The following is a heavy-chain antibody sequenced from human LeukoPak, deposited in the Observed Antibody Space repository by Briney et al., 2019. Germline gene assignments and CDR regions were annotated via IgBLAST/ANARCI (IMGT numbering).Heavy chain of an antibody. Sequence: SETLSLTCTVSGGSISSTNYYWGWIRQPPGKGLEWIGSIYYSGNTYYTPSLKSRVAISLATSKSQFSLKLTSVTAADAAVYYCVRDLGYGTGSFDYWGQGTLVIVSS. J-gene: IGHJ4*02. CDR3: VRDLGYGTGSFDY. V-gene: IGHV4-39*07. CDR2: IYYSGNT. D-gene: IGHD5-18*01. CDR1: GGSISSTNYY.